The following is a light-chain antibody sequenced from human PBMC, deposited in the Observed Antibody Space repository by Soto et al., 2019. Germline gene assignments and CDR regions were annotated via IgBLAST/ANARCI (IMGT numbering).Light chain of an antibody. CDR2: GAS. V-gene: IGKV3-20*01. J-gene: IGKJ3*01. Sequence: EIVLTQSPGTLSLSPGERATLSCRASQSVSSSYLAWYQQKPGQAPRLLIYGASSRATGIPDRFSGSGSGTDFTLTISRLEPEDFAVYYCQQYGSSPRFTFGPGTKWISN. CDR3: QQYGSSPRFT. CDR1: QSVSSSY.